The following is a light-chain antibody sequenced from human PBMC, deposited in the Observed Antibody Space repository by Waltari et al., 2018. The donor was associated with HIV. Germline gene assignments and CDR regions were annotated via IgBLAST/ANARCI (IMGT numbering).Light chain of an antibody. CDR1: TGAVTSGHY. CDR3: LLSYSGASWV. Sequence: AVVTQEPSLTVSPGGTVTLTCGSSTGAVTSGHYPYWFQQKPGQAPPTLIFDTSNKHSWTPARFSGSLLGGKAALTLSGAQPEDEAEYYCLLSYSGASWVFGGGTKVTVL. V-gene: IGLV7-46*01. CDR2: DTS. J-gene: IGLJ3*02.